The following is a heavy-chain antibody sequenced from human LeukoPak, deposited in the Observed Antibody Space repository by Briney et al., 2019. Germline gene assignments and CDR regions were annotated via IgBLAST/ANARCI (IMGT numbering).Heavy chain of an antibody. V-gene: IGHV6-1*01. Sequence: SQTLSLTCAISGDSVSSSSSAWSWIRQSPSRGLEWLGRAYYRSKWYINYAVSVKGRISINPDTSKNQFSLQLNSVTPEDTAGYYCARNYRPDFDCWGQGTLVTVSS. J-gene: IGHJ4*02. CDR1: GDSVSSSSSA. CDR3: ARNYRPDFDC. D-gene: IGHD1-7*01. CDR2: AYYRSKWYI.